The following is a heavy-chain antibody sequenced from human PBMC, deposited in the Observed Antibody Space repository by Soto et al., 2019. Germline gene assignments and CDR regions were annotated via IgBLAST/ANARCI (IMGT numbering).Heavy chain of an antibody. CDR1: GGSFSGYY. CDR2: INHSGST. J-gene: IGHJ6*02. Sequence: LSLTCSVYGGSFSGYYWSWIRQSPGKGLEWIGEINHSGSTKYNPSLKSRVIISVDTSKSQFSLRLSSVTAADTAVYYCARDLGNYYYAMDVWGQGTTVTVSS. V-gene: IGHV4-34*01. CDR3: ARDLGNYYYAMDV.